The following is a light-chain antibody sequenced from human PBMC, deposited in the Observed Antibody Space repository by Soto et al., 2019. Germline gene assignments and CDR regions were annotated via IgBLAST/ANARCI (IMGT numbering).Light chain of an antibody. Sequence: DIHLTQSPSFLSASVGDRVTITFRPSQAVPNNMAWYQQKPGKPPNLLIYEESTLHSGVPSRFSGRKSGTQFTLTLSSLEPEDFAFYFCQHRSHWPTFGQGTKVDIK. CDR2: EES. CDR1: QAVPNN. V-gene: IGKV1-9*01. J-gene: IGKJ1*01. CDR3: QHRSHWPT.